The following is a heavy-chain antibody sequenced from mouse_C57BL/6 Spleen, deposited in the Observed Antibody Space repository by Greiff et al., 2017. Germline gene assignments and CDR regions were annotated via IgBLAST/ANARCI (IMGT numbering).Heavy chain of an antibody. D-gene: IGHD2-10*02. V-gene: IGHV1-53*01. J-gene: IGHJ3*01. CDR1: GYTFTSYW. CDR3: ARGYGNAFAY. CDR2: INPGSGGT. Sequence: QVQLQQPGTELVKPGASVKLSCKASGYTFTSYWMHWVKQRPGQGLEWIGVINPGSGGTNYNEKFKGKATLTADKSSSTAYMQLSSLTSEDSAVYVCARGYGNAFAYWGQGTLVTVSA.